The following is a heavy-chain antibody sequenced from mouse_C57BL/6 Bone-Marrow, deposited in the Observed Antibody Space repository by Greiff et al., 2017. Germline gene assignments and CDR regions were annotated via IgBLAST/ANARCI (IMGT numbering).Heavy chain of an antibody. CDR2: IYPGSGST. Sequence: VKLQQPGAELVKPGASVKMSCKASGYTFTSYWITWVKQRPGQGLEWIGDIYPGSGSTNYNEKFKSKATLTVDTSSSTAYMQLSSLTSEDSAVXYCARRGYDGLRSWFAYWGQGTLVTVSA. V-gene: IGHV1-55*01. CDR3: ARRGYDGLRSWFAY. J-gene: IGHJ3*01. D-gene: IGHD2-2*01. CDR1: GYTFTSYW.